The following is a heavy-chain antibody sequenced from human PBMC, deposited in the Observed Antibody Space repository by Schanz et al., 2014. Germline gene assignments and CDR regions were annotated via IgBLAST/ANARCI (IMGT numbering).Heavy chain of an antibody. V-gene: IGHV4-28*07. Sequence: QVQLQESGPGLVKPSDTLSLTCAVSGYSINTSDWWGWIRQPPGKGLEWIGYIYYSGSTYYNPSPKSRVTMAVDTSKNQFSLKLRSVTAVDTAVYYCASKGLTTDAFDIWGQGTMVTVSS. CDR2: IYYSGST. J-gene: IGHJ3*02. D-gene: IGHD2-8*01. CDR1: GYSINTSDW. CDR3: ASKGLTTDAFDI.